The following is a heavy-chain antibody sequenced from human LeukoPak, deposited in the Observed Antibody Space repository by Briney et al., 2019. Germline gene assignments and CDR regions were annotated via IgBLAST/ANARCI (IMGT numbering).Heavy chain of an antibody. V-gene: IGHV1-46*01. J-gene: IGHJ4*02. CDR1: GYTFTSYY. CDR3: ARYITGTYTRFDY. CDR2: INPSGGST. Sequence: ASVKVSCKASGYTFTSYYMHWVRQPPGQGLEWMGIINPSGGSTSYAQKFQGRVTMTRDISTSTVCMELSSLRSEDTAVYYCARYITGTYTRFDYWGQGSLVTVSS. D-gene: IGHD1-7*01.